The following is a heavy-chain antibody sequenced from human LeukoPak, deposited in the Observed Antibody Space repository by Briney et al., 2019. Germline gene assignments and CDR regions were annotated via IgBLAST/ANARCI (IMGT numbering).Heavy chain of an antibody. CDR3: ARKTGLAWVAN. J-gene: IGHJ4*02. D-gene: IGHD2-15*01. CDR2: IYYSGST. V-gene: IGHV4-28*01. CDR1: GYSIGSSNW. Sequence: SDTLSLTCAVSGYSIGSSNWWGWIRQPPGKGLEWIGYIYYSGSTYYNPSLKSRVTMSVDTSKNQFSLKLSSVTAVDTAVYYCARKTGLAWVANWGQGTLVTVSS.